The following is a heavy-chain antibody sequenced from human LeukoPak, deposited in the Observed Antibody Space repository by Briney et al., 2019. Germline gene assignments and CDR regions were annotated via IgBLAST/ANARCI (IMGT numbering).Heavy chain of an antibody. CDR3: TRVRNSNNWWGPFDI. Sequence: GASVKVSCKAFGYTFGTSSITWVRQAPGQRLEWMGWISPNNGNTHYAQGVQGGVTMTTDTSRSTAYMELRSLRSDDRAVYYCTRVRNSNNWWGPFDIWGQGTMVTVSS. D-gene: IGHD1-1*01. CDR1: GYTFGTSS. CDR2: ISPNNGNT. J-gene: IGHJ3*02. V-gene: IGHV1-18*01.